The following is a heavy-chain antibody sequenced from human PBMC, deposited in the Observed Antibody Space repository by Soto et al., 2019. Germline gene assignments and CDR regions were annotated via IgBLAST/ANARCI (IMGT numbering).Heavy chain of an antibody. CDR1: GYTFSNFW. J-gene: IGHJ4*02. V-gene: IGHV5-51*01. CDR2: IYPGDHET. D-gene: IGHD6-13*01. CDR3: ARSPRSSPYFDY. Sequence: GESLKISCQCSGYTFSNFWIGWVRQLPGKGLEWMGIIYPGDHETRYSPSFHGKVAISADKSINTAYLQWNSLEASDTAFYFCARSPRSSPYFDYWGQGALVTVSS.